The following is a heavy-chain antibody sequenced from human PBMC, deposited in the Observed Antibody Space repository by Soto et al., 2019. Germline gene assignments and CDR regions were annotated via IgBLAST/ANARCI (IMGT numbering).Heavy chain of an antibody. CDR2: IIPILGIA. D-gene: IGHD3-22*01. V-gene: IGHV1-69*04. J-gene: IGHJ6*02. Sequence: SVKVSCKASGGTFSSYTISWVRQAPGQGLEWMGRIIPILGIANYAQKFQGRVTITADKSTSTAYMELSSLRSEDTAVYYCARDQAYDSSGPGGMDVWGQGTTVTVSS. CDR1: GGTFSSYT. CDR3: ARDQAYDSSGPGGMDV.